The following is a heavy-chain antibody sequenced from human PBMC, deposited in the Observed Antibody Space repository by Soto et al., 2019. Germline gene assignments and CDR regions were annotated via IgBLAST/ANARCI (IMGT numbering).Heavy chain of an antibody. J-gene: IGHJ4*02. CDR3: ARGGPDGFCSGGRCYFDS. V-gene: IGHV3-9*01. CDR1: GFTFDDYA. Sequence: EVHLVESGGGLVQPGGSLRLSCAASGFTFDDYAMYWVRRGPGKGLEWVSSISWNSNSVGYVASVKGRFTISSDNAKNYLYMQMNSLRTEDTAVDYCARGGPDGFCSGGRCYFDSWGQGTLVTVSS. CDR2: ISWNSNSV. D-gene: IGHD2-15*01.